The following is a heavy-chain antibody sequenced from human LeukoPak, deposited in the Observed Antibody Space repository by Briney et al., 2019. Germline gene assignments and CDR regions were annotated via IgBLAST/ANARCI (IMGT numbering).Heavy chain of an antibody. CDR1: GGSISSSSYY. CDR3: ARSSESYDSSGYYSYYFDY. J-gene: IGHJ4*02. CDR2: IYYSGST. V-gene: IGHV4-39*07. D-gene: IGHD3-22*01. Sequence: SETLSLTCTVSGGSISSSSYYWGWIRQPPGKGLEWIGSIYYSGSTYYNPSLKSRVTISVDTSKNQYSLKLSSVTAADTAVYYCARSSESYDSSGYYSYYFDYWGQGTLVTVSS.